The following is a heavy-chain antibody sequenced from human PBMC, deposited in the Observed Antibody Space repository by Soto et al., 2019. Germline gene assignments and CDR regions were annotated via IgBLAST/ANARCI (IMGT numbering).Heavy chain of an antibody. J-gene: IGHJ6*02. Sequence: SETLSLTCTVSGGSVSSSGNYWGWIRQPPGKGLEWIGSIYYSGSTNYNPSLKSRVTISVDTSKNQFSLKLSSVTAADTAVYYCARGPLCITGTCYYGMDVWGQGTTVTVSS. D-gene: IGHD1-7*01. CDR2: IYYSGST. CDR3: ARGPLCITGTCYYGMDV. V-gene: IGHV4-39*07. CDR1: GGSVSSSGNY.